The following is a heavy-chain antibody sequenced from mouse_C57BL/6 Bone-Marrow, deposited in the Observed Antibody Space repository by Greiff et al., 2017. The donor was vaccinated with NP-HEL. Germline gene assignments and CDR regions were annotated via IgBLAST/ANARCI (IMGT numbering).Heavy chain of an antibody. D-gene: IGHD1-1*01. CDR1: GYTFTDYY. Sequence: VQLQPSGPELVKPGASVKISCKASGYTFTDYYMNWVKQSHGKSLEWIGDLNPNNGGTSYNQKFKGKATLTVDKSSITAYMELRSLPSEDSAVYYCARYGSSYDWYFDVWGTGTTVTVSS. J-gene: IGHJ1*03. V-gene: IGHV1-26*01. CDR2: LNPNNGGT. CDR3: ARYGSSYDWYFDV.